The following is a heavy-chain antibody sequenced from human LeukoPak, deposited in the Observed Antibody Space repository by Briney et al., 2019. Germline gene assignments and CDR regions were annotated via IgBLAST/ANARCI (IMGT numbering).Heavy chain of an antibody. J-gene: IGHJ6*02. CDR3: ARSDVVPAARSTTKTGYYYYGMDV. V-gene: IGHV4-31*03. Sequence: PSQTLSLTCTVAGGSISSGGYYWSWIRQHPGKGLEWIWYIYYSGSTYYNPSLKSRVTISVDTSKNQFSLKLSSVTAADTAVYYCARSDVVPAARSTTKTGYYYYGMDVWGQGTTVTVSS. D-gene: IGHD2-2*01. CDR2: IYYSGST. CDR1: GGSISSGGYY.